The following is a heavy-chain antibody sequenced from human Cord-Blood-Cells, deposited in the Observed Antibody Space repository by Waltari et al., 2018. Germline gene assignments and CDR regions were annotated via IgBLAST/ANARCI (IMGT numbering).Heavy chain of an antibody. Sequence: QVQLVQSGAEVKKPGSSVKVSCKASGGTFSSYAISWVRQAPGHGLEWMGGIIPIFGTANYGQKFQGRVTIIADESTSTAYMELSSLRSEDTAVYYCARGMDYDILTGSIYYDYSGMDVWGQGTTVTVSS. D-gene: IGHD3-9*01. V-gene: IGHV1-69*01. CDR1: GGTFSSYA. CDR3: ARGMDYDILTGSIYYDYSGMDV. J-gene: IGHJ6*02. CDR2: IIPIFGTA.